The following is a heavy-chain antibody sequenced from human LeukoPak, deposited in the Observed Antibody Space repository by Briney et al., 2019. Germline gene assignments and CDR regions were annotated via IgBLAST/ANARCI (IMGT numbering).Heavy chain of an antibody. D-gene: IGHD6-13*01. CDR2: ISAYNGNT. Sequence: APVKVSCKASGYTFTSYGISWVRQAPGQGLEWMGWISAYNGNTNYAQKLQGRVTMTTDTSTSTAYMELRSLRSDDTAVYYCARDGIAAAGYNWFDPWGQGTLVTVSS. CDR1: GYTFTSYG. V-gene: IGHV1-18*01. CDR3: ARDGIAAAGYNWFDP. J-gene: IGHJ5*02.